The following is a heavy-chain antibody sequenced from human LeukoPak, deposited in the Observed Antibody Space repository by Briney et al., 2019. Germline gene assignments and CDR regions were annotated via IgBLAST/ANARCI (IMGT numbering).Heavy chain of an antibody. J-gene: IGHJ4*02. V-gene: IGHV3-21*01. CDR2: ISSSGTYT. D-gene: IGHD5-24*01. CDR1: GFTFSSYE. Sequence: GGSLRLSCAASGFTFSSYEMNWVRQAPGKGLEWVSSISSSGTYTYYADSMRGRFIISRDNATNSLYLQMSSLRAEDTAVYYCTRDRGWLQSTYFDFWGQGTLVTVSS. CDR3: TRDRGWLQSTYFDF.